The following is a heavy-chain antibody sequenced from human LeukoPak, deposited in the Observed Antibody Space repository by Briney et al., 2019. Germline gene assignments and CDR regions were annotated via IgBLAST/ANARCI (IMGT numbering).Heavy chain of an antibody. CDR1: GFTFSSYG. CDR2: IRYDGNNK. Sequence: GGSLRLSCAAAGFTFSSYGMHWVRPAPGKGLGGVAFIRYDGNNKYCADSVKGRFTISRDNSKNTLYLQMNSLRAEDTAVYYCAKDLGIAVAPLDWFDPWGQGTLVTVSS. CDR3: AKDLGIAVAPLDWFDP. J-gene: IGHJ5*02. D-gene: IGHD6-19*01. V-gene: IGHV3-30*02.